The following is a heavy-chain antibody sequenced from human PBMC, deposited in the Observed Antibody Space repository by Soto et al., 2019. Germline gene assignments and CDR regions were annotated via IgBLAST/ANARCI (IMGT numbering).Heavy chain of an antibody. CDR2: IIPIIGII. V-gene: IGHV1-69*08. Sequence: QVQMVRSGAEVKKPGSSVKVSCKASGGTFSTYTITWVREAPGQGHGWMGRIIPIIGIINYAQKFQGRVTISADKFTGTAYMELTGLRSDDTAVYYCAGDPDSHYNDSHASSYPWGQGTLVTVSS. D-gene: IGHD4-4*01. J-gene: IGHJ5*02. CDR3: AGDPDSHYNDSHASSYP. CDR1: GGTFSTYT.